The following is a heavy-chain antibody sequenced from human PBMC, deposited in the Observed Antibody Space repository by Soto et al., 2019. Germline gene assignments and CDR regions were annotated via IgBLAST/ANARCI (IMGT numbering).Heavy chain of an antibody. Sequence: QVQLVQSGAEVKKPGSSVKVSCKASGGTFSSYAISWVRQAPGQGLEWMGGIIPIFCTANYAQKFQGRVTITADESTSTAYMELSSLRSEDAAVYYCARDVGYSSGWTEFDYWGQGTLVTVSS. D-gene: IGHD6-19*01. CDR1: GGTFSSYA. CDR3: ARDVGYSSGWTEFDY. V-gene: IGHV1-69*12. CDR2: IIPIFCTA. J-gene: IGHJ4*02.